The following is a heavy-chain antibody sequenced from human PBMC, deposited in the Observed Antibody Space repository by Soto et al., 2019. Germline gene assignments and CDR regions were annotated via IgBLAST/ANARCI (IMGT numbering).Heavy chain of an antibody. CDR1: GFTFSSYG. D-gene: IGHD2-8*01. CDR3: ASANGSYYYGMDV. Sequence: QVQLVESGGGVVQPGRSLRLSCAASGFTFSSYGMHWVRQAPGKGLEWVAVIWYDGSNKYYADSVKGRFTISRDNSKNTLYLQMNSLRAEDTAVYYCASANGSYYYGMDVWGQGTTVTVSS. CDR2: IWYDGSNK. V-gene: IGHV3-33*01. J-gene: IGHJ6*02.